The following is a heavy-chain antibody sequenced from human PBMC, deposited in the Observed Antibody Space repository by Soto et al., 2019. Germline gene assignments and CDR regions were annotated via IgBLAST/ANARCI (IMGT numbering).Heavy chain of an antibody. CDR2: INHSGST. CDR3: ARGPRYCSSTSCYFDY. D-gene: IGHD2-2*01. Sequence: QVQLQQWGAGLLKPSETLSLTCAVYGGSFSGYYWSWIRQPPGKGLEWIGEINHSGSTNYNPSLKSRVTISVDTSKKQFSLKLRSVTGADTAVYYCARGPRYCSSTSCYFDYWGQGTLVTVSS. CDR1: GGSFSGYY. V-gene: IGHV4-34*01. J-gene: IGHJ4*02.